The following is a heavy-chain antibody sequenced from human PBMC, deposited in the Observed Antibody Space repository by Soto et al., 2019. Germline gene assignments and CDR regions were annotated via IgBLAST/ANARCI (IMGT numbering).Heavy chain of an antibody. CDR2: INHRLST. D-gene: IGHD2-2*01. V-gene: IGHV4-34*01. CDR1: VGSPWGYS. J-gene: IGHJ6*03. CDR3: ARLNEGYCSSTSCPGYYYYMDV. Sequence: PLETLSLTRAVSVGSPWGYSRRWIPQCPENGLEWLGEINHRLSTNYTPSLMSRVTISVDTSKNHFSLKLSSVTAADTAVYYCARLNEGYCSSTSCPGYYYYMDVWGKGTTVTVSS.